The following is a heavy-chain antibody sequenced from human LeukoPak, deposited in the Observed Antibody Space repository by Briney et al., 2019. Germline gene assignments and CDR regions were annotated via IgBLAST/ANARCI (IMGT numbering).Heavy chain of an antibody. CDR2: FDPEDGET. Sequence: AASVKVSCKASGYTFTSYYMHWVRQAPGKGLEWMGGFDPEDGETIYAQKFQGRVTMTEDTSTDTAYMELSSLRSEDTAVYYCATASLGLNDANLGVFDYWGQGTLVTVSS. D-gene: IGHD1-1*01. CDR1: GYTFTSYY. CDR3: ATASLGLNDANLGVFDY. J-gene: IGHJ4*02. V-gene: IGHV1-24*01.